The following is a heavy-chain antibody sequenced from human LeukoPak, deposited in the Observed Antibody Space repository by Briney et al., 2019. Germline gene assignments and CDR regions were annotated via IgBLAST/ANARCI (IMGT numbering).Heavy chain of an antibody. D-gene: IGHD1-26*01. V-gene: IGHV4-59*01. CDR1: GGSISSYY. CDR3: ASAWDPLDY. Sequence: SETLSLTCTVSGGSISSYYWSWIRQPPGKGLEWIGYIYYSGSTNYNPSLKSRVTISVDTSRNQLSLKLRSVTAADTAVYYCASAWDPLDYWGQGTLVTVSS. J-gene: IGHJ4*02. CDR2: IYYSGST.